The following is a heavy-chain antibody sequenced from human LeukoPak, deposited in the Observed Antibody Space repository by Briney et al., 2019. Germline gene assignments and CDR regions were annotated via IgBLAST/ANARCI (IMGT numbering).Heavy chain of an antibody. CDR1: GFTFDDYA. Sequence: PGRSLRLSCAASGFTFDDYAMHWVRQAPGKGLEWVSGISWNSGSIGYADSVRGRFTISRDNAKNSLYLQMNSLSAEDTALYYCAKDRRPVAGAFDIWGQGTMVTVSS. D-gene: IGHD6-19*01. CDR2: ISWNSGSI. V-gene: IGHV3-9*01. J-gene: IGHJ3*02. CDR3: AKDRRPVAGAFDI.